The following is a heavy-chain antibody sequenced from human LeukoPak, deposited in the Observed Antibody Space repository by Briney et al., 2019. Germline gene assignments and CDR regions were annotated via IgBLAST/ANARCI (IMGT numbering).Heavy chain of an antibody. Sequence: SETLSLTCTVSDGSISNYYWSWIRQPPGKGLEWIGYIYYSGSTNYNPSLKSRVTISVDTSKNQFSLKLSSVTAADTAVYYCARDKSDCSSTSCYYYYYYMDVWGKGTTVTVSS. CDR1: DGSISNYY. CDR3: ARDKSDCSSTSCYYYYYYMDV. D-gene: IGHD2-2*01. J-gene: IGHJ6*03. V-gene: IGHV4-59*01. CDR2: IYYSGST.